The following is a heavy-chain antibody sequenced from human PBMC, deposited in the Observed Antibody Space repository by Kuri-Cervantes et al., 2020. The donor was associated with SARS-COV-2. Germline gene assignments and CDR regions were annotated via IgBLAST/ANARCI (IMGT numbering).Heavy chain of an antibody. V-gene: IGHV3-23*01. J-gene: IGHJ4*02. CDR2: ISGTGSTT. CDR3: AKFRYSGSYYDFDY. CDR1: GFTVSSNY. Sequence: GGSLRLSCAASGFTVSSNYMSWVRQAPGKGLEWVTAISGTGSTTYHADSVRGRFTISRDNSKNTLYLQMSSLRAEDTALYYCAKFRYSGSYYDFDYWGQGTLVTVSS. D-gene: IGHD1-26*01.